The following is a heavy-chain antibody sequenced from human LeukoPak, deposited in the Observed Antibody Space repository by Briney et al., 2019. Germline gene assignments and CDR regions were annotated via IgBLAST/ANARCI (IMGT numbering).Heavy chain of an antibody. J-gene: IGHJ5*02. D-gene: IGHD4-11*01. CDR3: ARTDYSNTNWFDP. CDR1: GGSLSSYY. CDR2: IHNSGST. V-gene: IGHV4-59*12. Sequence: SETLSLTCTVSGGSLSSYYWSWIRQPPGKGLEWIGYIHNSGSTHYNFSLKSRVTVSLDTSKNQFSLKLTSVTAADTAVYYCARTDYSNTNWFDPWGQGTLVTVSS.